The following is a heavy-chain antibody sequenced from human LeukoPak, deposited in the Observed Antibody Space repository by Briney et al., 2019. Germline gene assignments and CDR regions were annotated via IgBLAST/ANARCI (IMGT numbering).Heavy chain of an antibody. V-gene: IGHV3-23*05. D-gene: IGHD6-19*01. Sequence: GGSLRLSCAASEFIFSDYAMGWVRQAPGKGLEWVPTIDKTTYPTFYADSVKGQFTISRDNSKSTLYLQMNSLRTEDTAVYFCAKFEGATIPGWFNDYWGQGILVTVSS. CDR1: EFIFSDYA. J-gene: IGHJ4*02. CDR2: IDKTTYPT. CDR3: AKFEGATIPGWFNDY.